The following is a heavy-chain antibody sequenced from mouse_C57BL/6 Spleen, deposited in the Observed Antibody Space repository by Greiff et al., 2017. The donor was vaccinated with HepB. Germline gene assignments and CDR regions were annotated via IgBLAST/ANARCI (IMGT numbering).Heavy chain of an antibody. CDR2: INPNNGGT. D-gene: IGHD2-4*01. J-gene: IGHJ3*01. V-gene: IGHV1-18*01. CDR1: GYTFTDYN. Sequence: EVQLQQSGPELVKPGASVKISCKASGYTFTDYNMYWVKQSHGKSLEWIGDINPNNGGTIYNQKFKGKATLTVDKSSSTAYMELRSLTSEDTAVYYWAREGYLGDYVAWFAYWGQGTLLTVSA. CDR3: AREGYLGDYVAWFAY.